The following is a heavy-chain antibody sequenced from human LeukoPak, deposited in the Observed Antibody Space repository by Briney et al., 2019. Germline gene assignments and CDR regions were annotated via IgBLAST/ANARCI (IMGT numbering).Heavy chain of an antibody. CDR2: ISAYNGNT. CDR3: ARALTVPDY. CDR1: GYTFTSYG. J-gene: IGHJ4*02. Sequence: ASVKVSCKASGYTFTSYGISWVRQAPGQGLEWMGWISAYNGNTNYAQKFQGRVTITADESTSTAYMELSSLRSEDTAVYYCARALTVPDYWGQGTLVTVSS. D-gene: IGHD4-11*01. V-gene: IGHV1-18*01.